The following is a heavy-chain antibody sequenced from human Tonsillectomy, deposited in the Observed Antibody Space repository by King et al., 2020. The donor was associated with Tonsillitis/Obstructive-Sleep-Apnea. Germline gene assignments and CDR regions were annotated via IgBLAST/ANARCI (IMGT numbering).Heavy chain of an antibody. CDR2: INHSGST. CDR1: GGSLSGYY. D-gene: IGHD2-2*01. J-gene: IGHJ6*03. V-gene: IGHV4-34*01. Sequence: VQLQQWGAGLLKPSETLSLTCAVYGGSLSGYYWSWIRQPPGKGLEWIGEINHSGSTNYNPSLKSRVTISVDTSKNQFSLKLSSVTAADTAVYYCARRVTVCSSTSCPYYMDVWGKGTTVTVSS. CDR3: ARRVTVCSSTSCPYYMDV.